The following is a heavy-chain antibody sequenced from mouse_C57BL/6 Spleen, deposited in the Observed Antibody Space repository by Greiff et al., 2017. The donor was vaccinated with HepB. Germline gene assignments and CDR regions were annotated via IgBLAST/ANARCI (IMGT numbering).Heavy chain of an antibody. CDR3: AREDYYGSSYPFAY. CDR2: INYDGSST. V-gene: IGHV5-16*01. J-gene: IGHJ3*01. Sequence: EVKLMESEGGLVQPGSSMKLSCTASGFTFSDYYMAWVRQVPEKGLEWVANINYDGSSTYYLDSLKSRFIISRDNAKNILYLQMSSLKSEDTATYYCAREDYYGSSYPFAYWGQGTLVTVSA. CDR1: GFTFSDYY. D-gene: IGHD1-1*01.